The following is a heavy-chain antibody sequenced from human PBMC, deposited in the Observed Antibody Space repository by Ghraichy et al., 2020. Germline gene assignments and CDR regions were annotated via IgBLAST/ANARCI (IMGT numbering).Heavy chain of an antibody. V-gene: IGHV3-23*01. D-gene: IGHD3-10*01. CDR3: AKDTTWGSVSYYGDDAFDI. CDR1: GFTFSSYA. Sequence: GGSLRLSCAASGFTFSSYALTWVRQAPGKGLEWVSAISGSGGTTYYADSVKGRFTISRDDSKNTLYLQMNSLRAEDTAVYYCAKDTTWGSVSYYGDDAFDIWGQGTMVKVSS. CDR2: ISGSGGTT. J-gene: IGHJ3*02.